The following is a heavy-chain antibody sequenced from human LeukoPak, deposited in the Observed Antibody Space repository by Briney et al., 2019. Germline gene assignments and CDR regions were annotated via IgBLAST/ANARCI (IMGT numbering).Heavy chain of an antibody. V-gene: IGHV3-23*01. Sequence: SGGSLRLSCAASGFTFSSYAMSWVRQAPGKGLEWVSTITGRTYYADSVKGRFTVSRDNSKNILYLQMSSLRADDTAVYYCAKAFRDYDSGSYSAFDIWGQGTMVTVSS. CDR2: ITGRT. D-gene: IGHD6-25*01. J-gene: IGHJ3*02. CDR3: AKAFRDYDSGSYSAFDI. CDR1: GFTFSSYA.